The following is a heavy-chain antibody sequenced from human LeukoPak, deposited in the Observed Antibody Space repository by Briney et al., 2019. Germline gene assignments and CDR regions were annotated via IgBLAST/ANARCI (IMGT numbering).Heavy chain of an antibody. Sequence: GGSLRLSCAASGFTFSSYAMNWVRQAPGKGLKWVSGFRGSGVATFYADSVKGRFTISRDNSKNTLYLQMNSLRAEDTAVYYCAKKSRGSGSYYGDYWGQGILVTVSS. D-gene: IGHD3-10*01. CDR3: AKKSRGSGSYYGDY. CDR1: GFTFSSYA. CDR2: FRGSGVAT. V-gene: IGHV3-23*01. J-gene: IGHJ4*02.